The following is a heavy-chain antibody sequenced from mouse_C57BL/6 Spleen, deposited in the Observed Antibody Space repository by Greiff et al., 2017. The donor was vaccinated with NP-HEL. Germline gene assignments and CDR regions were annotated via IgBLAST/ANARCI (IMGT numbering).Heavy chain of an antibody. CDR3: TNYGRDYFDY. Sequence: VQLQQSGAELVRPGALVTLSCKASGFTFTDYEMHWVKQTPVHGLEWIGAIVPETGGTAYTQSFKGQALLTADKSSSTAYMKRRSLTSEDSAVYYCTNYGRDYFDYWGQGTTLTVSS. CDR2: IVPETGGT. D-gene: IGHD1-1*01. CDR1: GFTFTDYE. V-gene: IGHV1-15*01. J-gene: IGHJ2*01.